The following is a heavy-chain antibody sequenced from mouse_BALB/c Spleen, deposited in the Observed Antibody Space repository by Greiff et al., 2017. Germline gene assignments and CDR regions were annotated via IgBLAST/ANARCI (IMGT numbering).Heavy chain of an antibody. CDR3: ARQDLDY. V-gene: IGHV5-12-2*01. CDR2: ISNGGGST. Sequence: EVQRVESGGGLVQPGGSLKLSCAASGFTFSSYTMSWVRQTPEKRLEWVAYISNGGGSTYYPDTVKGRVTISRDNAKNPLYLQMSSLKSEDTAMYYCARQDLDYWGQGTTLTVSS. J-gene: IGHJ2*01. CDR1: GFTFSSYT.